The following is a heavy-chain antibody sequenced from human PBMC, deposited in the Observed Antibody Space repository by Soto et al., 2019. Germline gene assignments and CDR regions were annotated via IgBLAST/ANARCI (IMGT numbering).Heavy chain of an antibody. CDR2: IWYDGSNK. CDR1: GFTFSSYG. D-gene: IGHD2-2*01. V-gene: IGHV3-33*01. J-gene: IGHJ6*02. Sequence: QPGGSLRLSCAASGFTFSSYGMHWVRQAPGKGLEWVAVIWYDGSNKYYADSVKGRFTISRDNSKNTLYLQMNSLRAEDTAVYYCARGGGVVVVPAATNYYYYGMDVWGQGTTVTVSS. CDR3: ARGGGVVVVPAATNYYYYGMDV.